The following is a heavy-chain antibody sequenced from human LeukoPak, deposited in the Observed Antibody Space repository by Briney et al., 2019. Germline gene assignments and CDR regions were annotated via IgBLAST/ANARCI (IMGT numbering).Heavy chain of an antibody. CDR3: ARITLYYYYYYMDV. CDR2: MNPNSGNT. J-gene: IGHJ6*03. D-gene: IGHD3-10*01. CDR1: GYTFTSYD. Sequence: GASVKVSCKASGYTFTSYDINWVRQATGQGLEWMGWMNPNSGNTGYAQKFQGRVTITRNTSISTAYMELSSLRSEDTAVYYCARITLYYYYYYMDVWGKGTTVTVSS. V-gene: IGHV1-8*03.